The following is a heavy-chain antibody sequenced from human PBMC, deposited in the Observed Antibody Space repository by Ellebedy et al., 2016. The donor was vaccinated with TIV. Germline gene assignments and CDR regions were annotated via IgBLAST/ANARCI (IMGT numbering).Heavy chain of an antibody. CDR1: GFTFSNYS. Sequence: PGGSLRLSCAASGFTFSNYSMNWVRQPPGKGLEWVSSISRSSTYIYYADSVKGRFTISRDNAKNTLSLQMNGLRVEDTALYYCTKDEGGSFDSWGQGTLVTVSS. CDR2: ISRSSTYI. D-gene: IGHD2-15*01. V-gene: IGHV3-21*01. CDR3: TKDEGGSFDS. J-gene: IGHJ4*02.